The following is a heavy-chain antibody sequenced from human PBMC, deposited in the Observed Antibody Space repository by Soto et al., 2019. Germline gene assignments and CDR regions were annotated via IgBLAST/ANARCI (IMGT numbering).Heavy chain of an antibody. CDR2: IYPGDSDT. CDR3: ARLRAVADIYDY. V-gene: IGHV5-51*01. Sequence: GASLKISCKGSGDSFTTYWIGWVRQLPGKGLEWMGIIYPGDSDTRYSPSFQGQVTISADKSINTAYLQWSSLKASDTAMYYCARLRAVADIYDYWGQGTPVTVSS. J-gene: IGHJ4*02. D-gene: IGHD6-19*01. CDR1: GDSFTTYW.